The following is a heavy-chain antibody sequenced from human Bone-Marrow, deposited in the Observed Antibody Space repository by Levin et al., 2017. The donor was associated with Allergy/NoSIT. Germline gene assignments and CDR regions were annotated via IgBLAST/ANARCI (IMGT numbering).Heavy chain of an antibody. V-gene: IGHV1-2*02. J-gene: IGHJ4*02. CDR2: INPNNDGT. Sequence: PGGSLRLSCKASGSIFTGYYMHWVRQAPGQGLEWMGWINPNNDGTNYAQKFRGRVTMTRDTSIITAYMDLSRLTSDDTAVYYCARGTRGYDYRLDFWGQGTLVLVSS. CDR3: ARGTRGYDYRLDF. CDR1: GSIFTGYY. D-gene: IGHD5-12*01.